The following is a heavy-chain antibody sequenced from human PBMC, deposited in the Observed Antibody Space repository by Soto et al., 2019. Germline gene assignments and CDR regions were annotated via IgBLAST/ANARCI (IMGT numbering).Heavy chain of an antibody. D-gene: IGHD3-10*01. CDR3: AADSPYGSGSYYYYYGMDV. CDR1: GFTFTSSA. V-gene: IGHV1-58*01. CDR2: IVVGSGNT. Sequence: GASVKVSCKASGFTFTSSAVQWVRQARGQRLEWIGWIVVGSGNTNYAQKFQERVTITRDMSTSTAYMELSSLRSEDTAVYYCAADSPYGSGSYYYYYGMDVWGQGTTVTV. J-gene: IGHJ6*02.